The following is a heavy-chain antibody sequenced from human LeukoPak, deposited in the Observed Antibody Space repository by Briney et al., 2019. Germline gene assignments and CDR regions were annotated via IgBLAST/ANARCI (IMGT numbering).Heavy chain of an antibody. V-gene: IGHV3-21*06. CDR2: IASDTTYI. J-gene: IGHJ4*02. CDR1: GFTFDTYT. D-gene: IGHD3-22*01. Sequence: GGSLRLSCEASGFTFDTYTVNWVRQAPGKGLEWVSSIASDTTYIKYADSVKGRFTVSRGNAKNSVFLEMNSLRADDTAIYFCARDYYDSSASATFDYWGRGTLVTVSS. CDR3: ARDYYDSSASATFDY.